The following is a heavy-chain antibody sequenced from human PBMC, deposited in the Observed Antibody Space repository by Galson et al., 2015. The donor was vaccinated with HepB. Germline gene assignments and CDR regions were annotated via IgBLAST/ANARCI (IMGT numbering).Heavy chain of an antibody. CDR3: VKEGSWFGGDWFDP. J-gene: IGHJ5*02. CDR1: GFIFRHHA. V-gene: IGHV3-23*01. Sequence: SLRLSCAGSGFIFRHHAMTWIRQAPGKGLEWVSGINGRGSTRSYSDAVKGRFSISRDHSKDTFFLQMCNLRAEDTAVYYCVKEGSWFGGDWFDPWGQGALVTVS. CDR2: INGRGSTR. D-gene: IGHD3-16*01.